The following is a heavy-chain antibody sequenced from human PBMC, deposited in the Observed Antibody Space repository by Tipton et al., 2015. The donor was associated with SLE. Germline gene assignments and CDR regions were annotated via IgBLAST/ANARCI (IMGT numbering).Heavy chain of an antibody. V-gene: IGHV4-34*01. J-gene: IGHJ4*02. Sequence: LRLSCAASGFTFSGYYWSWIRQPPGKGLEWIGEINHSGSTNYNPSLKSRVTISVDTSKNQFSLKLSSVNAADTAVYYCARHGGYYFDYWGQGTLVTVSS. CDR3: ARHGGYYFDY. CDR1: GFTFSGYY. D-gene: IGHD4-23*01. CDR2: INHSGST.